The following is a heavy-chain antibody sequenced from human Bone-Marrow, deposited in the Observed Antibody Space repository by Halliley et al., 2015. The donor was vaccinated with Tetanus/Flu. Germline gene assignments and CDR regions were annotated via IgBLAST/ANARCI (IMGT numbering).Heavy chain of an antibody. CDR3: ATLRSTPRESCDY. CDR1: GFTLKNYE. J-gene: IGHJ4*02. D-gene: IGHD1-26*01. V-gene: IGHV3-48*03. Sequence: SLRLSCAVSGFTLKNYEMNWVRQAPGKGLGWVSYISSSGTTVHYAESGKGRFTISRDTAKSSLFLYMTRLRVEDTALYYCATLRSTPRESCDYWGQGTPVTVSA. CDR2: ISSSGTTV.